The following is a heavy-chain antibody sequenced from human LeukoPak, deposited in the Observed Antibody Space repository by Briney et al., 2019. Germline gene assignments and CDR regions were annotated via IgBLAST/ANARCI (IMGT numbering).Heavy chain of an antibody. J-gene: IGHJ4*02. V-gene: IGHV1-24*01. CDR2: FDPEDGET. CDR3: ATGVISGSYAEDDY. Sequence: ASVKVSCKFSGYTLTELSMHWARQAPGKGLEWMGGFDPEDGETIYAQKFQGRVTMTEDASTDTAYMELSSLRSEDTAVYYCATGVISGSYAEDDYWGQGTLVTVSS. CDR1: GYTLTELS. D-gene: IGHD1-26*01.